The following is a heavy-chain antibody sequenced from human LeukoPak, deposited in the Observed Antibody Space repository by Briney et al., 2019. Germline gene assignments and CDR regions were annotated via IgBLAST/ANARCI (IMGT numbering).Heavy chain of an antibody. V-gene: IGHV4-59*01. Sequence: SETLSLTCTVSGGSISSYYWSWIRQPPGKGLEWIGYIYYSGSTNYNPSLKSRVTISVDTSKNQFSLKLSSVTAADTAVYYCARVRPAQLERRCFRLVAFDIWGQGTMVTVSS. J-gene: IGHJ3*02. CDR2: IYYSGST. D-gene: IGHD1-1*01. CDR3: ARVRPAQLERRCFRLVAFDI. CDR1: GGSISSYY.